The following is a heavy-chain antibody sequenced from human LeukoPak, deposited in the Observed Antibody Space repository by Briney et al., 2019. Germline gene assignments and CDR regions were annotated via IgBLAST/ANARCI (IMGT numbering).Heavy chain of an antibody. CDR3: ANSIWGSGSYPDAFDI. Sequence: GGSLRLSCAASGFTFSSYAMSWVRQAPGKGLEWVSAISGSGGSTYYADSVKGRFTISRDNSKNTLYLQMNSLRAEDTAVYYCANSIWGSGSYPDAFDIWGQGTMVTVSS. V-gene: IGHV3-23*01. D-gene: IGHD3-10*01. CDR1: GFTFSSYA. CDR2: ISGSGGST. J-gene: IGHJ3*02.